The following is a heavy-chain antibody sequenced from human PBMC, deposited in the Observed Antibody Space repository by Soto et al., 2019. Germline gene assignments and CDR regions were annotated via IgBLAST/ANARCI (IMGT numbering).Heavy chain of an antibody. CDR1: GFTFSSYG. CDR2: ISYDGSNK. D-gene: IGHD2-8*01. CDR3: PRKGSNKALAY. Sequence: GGSLRLSCAASGFTFSSYGMHWVRQAPGKGLEWVAVISYDGSNKYYADSVKGRFTISRDNSKNTLYLQMNSLRAEDTAVYYCPRKGSNKALAYWGQGTLVPVSS. V-gene: IGHV3-30*03. J-gene: IGHJ4*02.